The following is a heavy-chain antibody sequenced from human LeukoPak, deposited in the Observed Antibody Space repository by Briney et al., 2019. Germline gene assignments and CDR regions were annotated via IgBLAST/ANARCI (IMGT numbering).Heavy chain of an antibody. Sequence: GESLKISCKGSGYSFTSYWIGWARQMPGEGLEWMGIIYPGDSDARYSPSFQGQVTISADKSITTAYLQWSSLKASDTAMYYCATQHPYCSGGSCYLVGYWGQGTLVTVSS. CDR2: IYPGDSDA. D-gene: IGHD2-15*01. CDR1: GYSFTSYW. J-gene: IGHJ4*02. CDR3: ATQHPYCSGGSCYLVGY. V-gene: IGHV5-51*01.